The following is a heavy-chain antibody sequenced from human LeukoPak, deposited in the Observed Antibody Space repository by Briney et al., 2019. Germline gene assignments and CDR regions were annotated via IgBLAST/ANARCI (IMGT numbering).Heavy chain of an antibody. CDR2: MNPNSGNT. V-gene: IGHV1-8*01. D-gene: IGHD2-2*01. J-gene: IGHJ4*02. CDR3: ARTYRVPAAFDY. CDR1: GYTFTSYD. Sequence: ASVKVSCKASGYTFTSYDINWVRQATGQGLEWMGWMNPNSGNTGYAQKFQGRVTMTRNTSISTAYMELSSLRSDDTAVYYCARTYRVPAAFDYWGQGTLVTVSS.